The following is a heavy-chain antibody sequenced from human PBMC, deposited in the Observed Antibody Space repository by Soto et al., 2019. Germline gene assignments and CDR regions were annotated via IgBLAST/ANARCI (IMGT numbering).Heavy chain of an antibody. CDR3: ARDRDSSGYGFFDY. CDR1: GFTFSSFW. CDR2: ITEDGSET. V-gene: IGHV3-7*01. J-gene: IGHJ4*02. Sequence: EVQLVESGGGLVQPGGSLRLSCAASGFTFSSFWMTWVRQAPGKGLEWVANITEDGSETKDVDSVKGRFTISRDNAKKSLYLQMNSLRVEDTAVYYCARDRDSSGYGFFDYWGQGTLVTVSS. D-gene: IGHD3-22*01.